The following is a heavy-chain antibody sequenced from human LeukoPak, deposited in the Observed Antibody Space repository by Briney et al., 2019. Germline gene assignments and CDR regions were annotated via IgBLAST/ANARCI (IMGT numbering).Heavy chain of an antibody. V-gene: IGHV4-59*01. D-gene: IGHD1-26*01. CDR3: ARSIARSYTSYDAMDV. J-gene: IGHJ6*02. CDR2: IYYSGST. Sequence: PSETLSLTCTVSGGSMSTYYWTWIRQPPGKGLEWIGYIYYSGSTNYNPSLKSRVTISLDTSKNQFSLRLTSMTAADTAVYYCARSIARSYTSYDAMDVWGQGTTVIVSS. CDR1: GGSMSTYY.